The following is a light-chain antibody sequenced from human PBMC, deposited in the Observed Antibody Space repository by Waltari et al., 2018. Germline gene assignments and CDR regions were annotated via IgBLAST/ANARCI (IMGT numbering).Light chain of an antibody. Sequence: QSVLTQPPSASGTPGQRVTFSCSGSISNLGTNYVYWYQQFPGTAPKLLIQRTNQRPSGVPDRFSGSRSGTSASLAISGLRSEDEADYYCASWDDSLSVGVFGGGTKLTVL. CDR2: RTN. CDR1: ISNLGTNY. J-gene: IGLJ3*02. V-gene: IGLV1-47*01. CDR3: ASWDDSLSVGV.